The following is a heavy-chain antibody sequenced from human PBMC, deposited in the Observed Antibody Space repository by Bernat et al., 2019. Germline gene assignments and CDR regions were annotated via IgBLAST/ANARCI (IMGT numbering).Heavy chain of an antibody. CDR3: AGDPADSLTRNWFDP. CDR2: ISRISSHI. CDR1: GFTFSDFS. J-gene: IGHJ5*02. V-gene: IGHV3-21*05. D-gene: IGHD4-4*01. Sequence: EMQLVESGGGLVKPGGSLRLSCTASGFTFSDFSMNWVRQAPGKGLEWLSYISRISSHIYYADSVKGRFTISRDNAKRTLYLQMNSLRADDTAVYYCAGDPADSLTRNWFDPWGQGTLVPVSS.